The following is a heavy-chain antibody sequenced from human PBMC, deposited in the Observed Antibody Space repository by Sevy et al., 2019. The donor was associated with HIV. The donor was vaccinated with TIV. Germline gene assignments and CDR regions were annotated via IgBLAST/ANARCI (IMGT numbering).Heavy chain of an antibody. CDR2: IYYSGST. V-gene: IGHV4-59*01. CDR1: GGSISSYY. Sequence: SETLSRTCTVSGGSISSYYWSWIRQPPGKGLEWIGYIYYSGSTNYNPSLKSRVTISVDTSKNQISLKLSSVTAADTDVYYCARDWGIAAAGPYYYYYGMDVWGQGTTVTVSS. D-gene: IGHD6-13*01. J-gene: IGHJ6*02. CDR3: ARDWGIAAAGPYYYYYGMDV.